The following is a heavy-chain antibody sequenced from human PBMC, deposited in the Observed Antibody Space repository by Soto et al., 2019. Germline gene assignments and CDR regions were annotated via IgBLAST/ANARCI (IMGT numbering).Heavy chain of an antibody. V-gene: IGHV3-30-3*01. Sequence: QVQLVESGGGVVQPGRSLRLSCAASGFTFNRHPLHWVRQAPGKGLEWVAVISHDGNNKYYADSLKGRFTISRDNSMNVLYVQMHGLRTEDTDIFYCARASGHIYATLHGPFDHWGQGALVTVSS. D-gene: IGHD2-8*01. CDR2: ISHDGNNK. CDR1: GFTFNRHP. CDR3: ARASGHIYATLHGPFDH. J-gene: IGHJ4*02.